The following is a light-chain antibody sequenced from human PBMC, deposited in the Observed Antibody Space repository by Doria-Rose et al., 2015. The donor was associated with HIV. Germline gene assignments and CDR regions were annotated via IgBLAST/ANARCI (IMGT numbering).Light chain of an antibody. Sequence: LTQSPGTLSLSPGERATLSCRASQSFSSTYLAWYQQKPGQARSLRIYDGSTRATGIPDRFSASGSGTDFTLTINRLEPEDFALYYCHQYGTSWTFGQGTKVEI. CDR1: QSFSSTY. CDR3: HQYGTSWT. V-gene: IGKV3-20*01. J-gene: IGKJ1*01. CDR2: DGS.